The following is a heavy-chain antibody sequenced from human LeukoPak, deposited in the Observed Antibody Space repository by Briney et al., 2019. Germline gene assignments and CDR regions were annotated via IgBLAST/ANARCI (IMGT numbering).Heavy chain of an antibody. CDR3: ASGIQLFDY. J-gene: IGHJ4*01. CDR2: MNPNSGNT. D-gene: IGHD5-18*01. CDR1: GSTFTDYY. V-gene: IGHV1-8*02. Sequence: ASVKVSCKASGSTFTDYYMHWVRQATGQGLEWMGWMNPNSGNTGYAQKFQGRVTMTRNTSISTAYMELSSLRSEDTAVYYCASGIQLFDYWGQGTLVTVSS.